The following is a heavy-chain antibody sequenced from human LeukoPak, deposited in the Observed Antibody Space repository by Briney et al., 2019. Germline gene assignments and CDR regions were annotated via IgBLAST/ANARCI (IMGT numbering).Heavy chain of an antibody. CDR1: EFPFSVYA. D-gene: IGHD3-16*01. CDR2: ISHSGNYV. Sequence: GGSLRLSCAASEFPFSVYAMTWVRQAPGKGLEWVSTISHSGNYVYYADSVKGRFNISRDNAQNSLSLQMDSLRADDTAVYYCARDSSWGGGFDHWGHGTLLTVSS. V-gene: IGHV3-21*01. J-gene: IGHJ4*01. CDR3: ARDSSWGGGFDH.